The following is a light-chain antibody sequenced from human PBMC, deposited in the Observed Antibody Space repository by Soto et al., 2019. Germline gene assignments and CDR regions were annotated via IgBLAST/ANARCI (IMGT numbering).Light chain of an antibody. V-gene: IGLV4-60*02. CDR1: SGHSSYI. J-gene: IGLJ3*02. Sequence: QAVVTQSSSASASLGSSVKLTCTLSSGHSSYIIAWHQQQPGKAPRSLMKLEGSGTYNKRSGVPDRFSGSSSGADRYLTISNLQFEDEADYYCETWDSNTRVFGGGTKVTVL. CDR3: ETWDSNTRV. CDR2: LEGSGTY.